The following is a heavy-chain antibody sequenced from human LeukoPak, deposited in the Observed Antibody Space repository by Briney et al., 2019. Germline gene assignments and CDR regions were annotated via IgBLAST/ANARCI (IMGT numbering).Heavy chain of an antibody. CDR2: INPNSGGT. J-gene: IGHJ4*02. V-gene: IGHV1-2*06. D-gene: IGHD1-26*01. CDR3: ASLSDSGSYFAVDY. Sequence: ASVKVSCKASGYTFTGYYMHWVRQAPGQGLEWMGRINPNSGGTNYAQKFQGRVTMTRDTSISTAYMELSRLRSDDMAVYYCASLSDSGSYFAVDYWGQGTLVTVSS. CDR1: GYTFTGYY.